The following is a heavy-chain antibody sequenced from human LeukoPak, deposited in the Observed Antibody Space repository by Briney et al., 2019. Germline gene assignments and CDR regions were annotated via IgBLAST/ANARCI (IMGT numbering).Heavy chain of an antibody. CDR3: ARGFGYSYGRGYDY. Sequence: PSETLSLTCTVSNGSITNYYWSWIRQPPGKGLECIGYIYYSGSTNYNPSLKSRVTISVDTSKNQFSLRLTSVSAADTAVYYCARGFGYSYGRGYDYWGQGTLVAVSS. CDR1: NGSITNYY. J-gene: IGHJ4*02. D-gene: IGHD5-18*01. CDR2: IYYSGST. V-gene: IGHV4-59*01.